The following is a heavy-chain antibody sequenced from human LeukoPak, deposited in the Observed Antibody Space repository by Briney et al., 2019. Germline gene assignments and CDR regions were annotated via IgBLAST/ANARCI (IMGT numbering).Heavy chain of an antibody. Sequence: GGSLRLSCAASGFTFSSYAMTWVREAPGRGVEWVSSICGSTGTTYYADSVKGGFTISRDNSKNTLYLQMNSLRAEDTAIYYCAKHYNGIYYIFFDYWGQGTLVTVSS. CDR1: GFTFSSYA. CDR2: ICGSTGTT. J-gene: IGHJ4*02. CDR3: AKHYNGIYYIFFDY. V-gene: IGHV3-23*01. D-gene: IGHD1-26*01.